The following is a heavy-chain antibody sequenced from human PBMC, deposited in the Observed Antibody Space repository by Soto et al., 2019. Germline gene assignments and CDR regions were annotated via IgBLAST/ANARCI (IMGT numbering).Heavy chain of an antibody. Sequence: GGSLRLSCAASGFTFSSYAMSWVRQAPGKGLEWVSAISGSGGSTYYADSVKGRFTISRDNSKNTLYLQMNSLRAEDTALYYCAKDHEWLRLRRSFDYWGQGTLVTVSS. D-gene: IGHD5-12*01. CDR1: GFTFSSYA. V-gene: IGHV3-23*01. J-gene: IGHJ4*02. CDR2: ISGSGGST. CDR3: AKDHEWLRLRRSFDY.